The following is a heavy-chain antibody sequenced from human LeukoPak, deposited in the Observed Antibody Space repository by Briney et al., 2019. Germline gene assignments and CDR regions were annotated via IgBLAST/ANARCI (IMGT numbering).Heavy chain of an antibody. CDR1: GFTFSSYA. J-gene: IGHJ4*02. CDR3: ARDGYNYGLYYFDY. D-gene: IGHD5-18*01. CDR2: IKQDGSEK. V-gene: IGHV3-7*05. Sequence: GGSLRLSCAASGFTFSSYAMSWVRQAPGKGLEWVANIKQDGSEKYYVDSVKGRFTISRDNAKNSLYLQMNSLRAEDTAVYYCARDGYNYGLYYFDYWGQGTLVTVSS.